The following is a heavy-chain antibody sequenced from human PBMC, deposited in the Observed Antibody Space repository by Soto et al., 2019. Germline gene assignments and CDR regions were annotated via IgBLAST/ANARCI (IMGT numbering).Heavy chain of an antibody. CDR3: ARGREGAAAYYYYMDV. CDR2: VNYLGNT. Sequence: SETLSLTCAVYGGSFSDYYWNWIRQPPGKGLEWIGEVNYLGNTNYSPSLLGRVTISIDTSKNQLSLELTSVTAADTAVYYCARGREGAAAYYYYMDVWGKGTTLTVSS. D-gene: IGHD2-2*01. CDR1: GGSFSDYY. V-gene: IGHV4-34*01. J-gene: IGHJ6*03.